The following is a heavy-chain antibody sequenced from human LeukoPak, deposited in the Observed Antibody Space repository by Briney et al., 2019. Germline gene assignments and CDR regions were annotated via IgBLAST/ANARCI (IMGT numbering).Heavy chain of an antibody. Sequence: PSETLSLTCTVSGGSISSSSYYWGWIRQPPGKGLEWIGSIYYSGSTYYNPSLKSRVTISVDTSKNQFSLKLSSVTAADTAVYYCARRAAMATHYWGQGTLVTVSS. CDR1: GGSISSSSYY. J-gene: IGHJ4*02. V-gene: IGHV4-39*01. CDR3: ARRAAMATHY. CDR2: IYYSGST. D-gene: IGHD5-18*01.